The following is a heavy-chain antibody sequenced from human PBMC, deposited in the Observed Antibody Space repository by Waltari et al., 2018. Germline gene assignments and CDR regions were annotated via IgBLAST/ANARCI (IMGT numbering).Heavy chain of an antibody. V-gene: IGHV3-21*05. CDR2: ICTGPPSI. Sequence: EVQLVESGGGLVKPGGSLRLSCAASGFSFSDYPMNWVRPPPGMGLEGVSYICTGPPSILAADSVRGRFTVTGDDAKNTLFQQMNSRRGEDAAVYYWASDKSYAYIRGSDNDSWGQGTLVTVSS. CDR3: ASDKSYAYIRGSDNDS. D-gene: IGHD3-16*01. J-gene: IGHJ4*02. CDR1: GFSFSDYP.